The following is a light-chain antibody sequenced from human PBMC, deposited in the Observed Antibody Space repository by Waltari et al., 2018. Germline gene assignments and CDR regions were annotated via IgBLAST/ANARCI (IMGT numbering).Light chain of an antibody. Sequence: QLVLTQSPSASASLGASVKLTCTLDSGHSSNIIAWLQQQPEKGPRYLMRVNSDGSHSKGDEIPYRFSGCSSGAERYLTISSLQSDDEADDYCQTGGHGTWVFCGGTKLTVL. V-gene: IGLV4-69*01. CDR2: VNSDGSH. J-gene: IGLJ3*02. CDR3: QTGGHGTWV. CDR1: SGHSSNI.